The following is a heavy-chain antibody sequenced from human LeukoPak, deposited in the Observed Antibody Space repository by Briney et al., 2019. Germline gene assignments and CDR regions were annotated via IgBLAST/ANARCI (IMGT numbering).Heavy chain of an antibody. J-gene: IGHJ6*04. CDR3: AELGITMIGGV. D-gene: IGHD3-10*02. CDR2: ISDGGKTK. Sequence: PGGSLRLSCVASGFILSSSEMNWVRQAPGKGLEWVSYISDGGKTKYSADSVKGRFTISRDNAKNSLYLQMNSLRAEDTAVYYCAELGITMIGGVWGKGTTVTISS. CDR1: GFILSSSE. V-gene: IGHV3-48*03.